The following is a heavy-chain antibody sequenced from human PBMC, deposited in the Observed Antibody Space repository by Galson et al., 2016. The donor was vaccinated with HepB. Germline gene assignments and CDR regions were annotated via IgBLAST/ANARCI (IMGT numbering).Heavy chain of an antibody. J-gene: IGHJ3*02. Sequence: SVKVSCKASGGSFSSYAISWVRQAPGQGLEWMGGVIPMFGTANYAQKFQGRVTITADESTSTDYMELSSLRSEDTAVYYCARDWGPYSTDHDAFDTWGQGTMVTVSS. D-gene: IGHD3-16*01. CDR3: ARDWGPYSTDHDAFDT. V-gene: IGHV1-69*13. CDR2: VIPMFGTA. CDR1: GGSFSSYA.